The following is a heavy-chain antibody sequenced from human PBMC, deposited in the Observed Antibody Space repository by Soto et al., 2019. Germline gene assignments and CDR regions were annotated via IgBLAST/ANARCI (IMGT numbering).Heavy chain of an antibody. CDR1: GGTFRTYT. Sequence: QVQLVQSGAEVKKPGSSVKVSCKASGGTFRTYTLYWVRQAPGQGREWMGGISPGIDIRDYAEKFQGRVTITADESTSTVYIQLSTLISEDTALYYCAGGMCFGGSCYLDVWGQGTLVTVSS. V-gene: IGHV1-69*12. CDR3: AGGMCFGGSCYLDV. J-gene: IGHJ4*02. CDR2: ISPGIDIR. D-gene: IGHD2-15*01.